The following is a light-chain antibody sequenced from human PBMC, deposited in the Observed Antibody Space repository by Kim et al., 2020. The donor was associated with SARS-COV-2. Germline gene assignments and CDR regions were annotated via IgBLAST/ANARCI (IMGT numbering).Light chain of an antibody. CDR3: QQYDDWPPYT. CDR2: GAS. Sequence: VSPGESVTLACRASQSVSSNFAWYQQKPGQAPRLLIYGASTRATAFPPRFSGSGSGTEFTLTISSLQSEDFAVYYCQQYDDWPPYTFGQGTKLEI. CDR1: QSVSSN. V-gene: IGKV3-15*01. J-gene: IGKJ2*01.